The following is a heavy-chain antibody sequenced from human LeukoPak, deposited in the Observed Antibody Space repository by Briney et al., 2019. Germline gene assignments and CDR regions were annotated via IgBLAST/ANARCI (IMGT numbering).Heavy chain of an antibody. Sequence: GGSLRLSCAASGFTFSTYAMRWVRQAPGRGLEWVSAISGSSDTTYYADSVKGRFTISRDNSKDTLYLQMNSLRAEDTAVYYCANREGGYTYDPFDYWGRGTLVTVSS. D-gene: IGHD5-18*01. CDR2: ISGSSDTT. CDR1: GFTFSTYA. V-gene: IGHV3-23*01. CDR3: ANREGGYTYDPFDY. J-gene: IGHJ4*02.